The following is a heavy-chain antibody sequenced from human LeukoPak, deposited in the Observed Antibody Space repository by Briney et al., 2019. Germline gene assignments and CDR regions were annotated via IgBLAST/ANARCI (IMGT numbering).Heavy chain of an antibody. Sequence: SVKVSCKXSGGVFSDYPVSWVRLAPGQGLEWMGGIIPVFGTTTYAPKFQGRVSLSIHESAGTAYMELSDLTFEDTAIYYCAGDFYGSGSYRPAFDYWGQGTLVTVSS. CDR2: IIPVFGTT. CDR1: GGVFSDYP. CDR3: AGDFYGSGSYRPAFDY. V-gene: IGHV1-69*05. J-gene: IGHJ4*02. D-gene: IGHD3-10*01.